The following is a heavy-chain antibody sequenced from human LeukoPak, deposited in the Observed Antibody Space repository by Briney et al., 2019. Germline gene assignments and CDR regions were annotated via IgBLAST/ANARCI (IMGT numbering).Heavy chain of an antibody. Sequence: GGSLRLSCAASGFTFNSYEMNWVRQAPGKGLEWVSYISSSGSTIYYADSVKGRFTISRDNAENSLYLQMNSLRAEDTAVYYCARDQFIHAFDIWGQGTMVTVSS. D-gene: IGHD5-24*01. CDR3: ARDQFIHAFDI. CDR2: ISSSGSTI. J-gene: IGHJ3*02. V-gene: IGHV3-48*03. CDR1: GFTFNSYE.